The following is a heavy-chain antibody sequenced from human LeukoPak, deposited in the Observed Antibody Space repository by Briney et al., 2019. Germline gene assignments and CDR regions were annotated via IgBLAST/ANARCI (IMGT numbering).Heavy chain of an antibody. D-gene: IGHD3-3*01. CDR1: GFTFGDYA. CDR3: TRDPWDFWSGYTPSGP. V-gene: IGHV3-49*04. Sequence: GGSLRLSCTASGFTFGDYAMSWVRQAPGKGLEWVGFIRSKAYGGTTEYAASVKGRFTISRDDSKSIAYLQMNSLKTEDTAVYYCTRDPWDFWSGYTPSGPWGQGTLVTVSS. CDR2: IRSKAYGGTT. J-gene: IGHJ5*02.